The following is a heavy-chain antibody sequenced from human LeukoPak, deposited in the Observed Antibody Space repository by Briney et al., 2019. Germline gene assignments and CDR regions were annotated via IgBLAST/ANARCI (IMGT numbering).Heavy chain of an antibody. CDR1: GYTFTSYG. Sequence: AASVKVSCKASGYTFTSYGINWVRQATGQGLEWMGWMNPNSGNTGYAQKFQGRVTMTRNTSINTAYMELSSLRSEDTAVYYCTRGPERYSDSSGSAYFQHWGQGTLVTASS. CDR2: MNPNSGNT. V-gene: IGHV1-8*02. J-gene: IGHJ1*01. CDR3: TRGPERYSDSSGSAYFQH. D-gene: IGHD3-22*01.